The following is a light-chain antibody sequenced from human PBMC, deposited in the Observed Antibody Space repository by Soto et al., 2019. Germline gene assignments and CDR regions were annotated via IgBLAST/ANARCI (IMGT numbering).Light chain of an antibody. V-gene: IGKV3-15*01. J-gene: IGKJ1*01. Sequence: MTQSPASLSASVEDRVIIICGASQSVASNLAWYQPKHGQAPRLLIYGTSPRATGVPDRFSGSGSGTEFTLTISSLQPDECATDYFQQYNSYPWTFGQGTKVDI. CDR2: GTS. CDR3: QQYNSYPWT. CDR1: QSVASN.